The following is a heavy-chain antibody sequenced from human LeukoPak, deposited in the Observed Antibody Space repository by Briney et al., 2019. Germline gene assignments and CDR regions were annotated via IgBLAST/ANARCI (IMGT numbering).Heavy chain of an antibody. CDR3: ARQKSPFPRYYDSSGYWDYFDY. V-gene: IGHV4-61*01. D-gene: IGHD3-22*01. Sequence: NPSETLSLTCTVSGGSISSGSYYWSWTRQPPGKGLEWIGYIYYSGSTNYNPSPKSRVTISVDTSKNQFSPKLSSVTAADTAVYYCARQKSPFPRYYDSSGYWDYFDYWGQGTLVTVSS. CDR2: IYYSGST. J-gene: IGHJ4*02. CDR1: GGSISSGSYY.